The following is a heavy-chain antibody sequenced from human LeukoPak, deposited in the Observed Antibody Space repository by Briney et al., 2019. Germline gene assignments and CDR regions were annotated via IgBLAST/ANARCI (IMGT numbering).Heavy chain of an antibody. V-gene: IGHV3-30*02. CDR2: IRYDGSNK. D-gene: IGHD6-13*01. CDR1: GFTFSSYG. J-gene: IGHJ4*02. Sequence: GGSLRLSCAASGFTFSSYGMHWVRQAPGKGLEWVAFIRYDGSNKYYADSVKGRFTISRDNSKNTLYLQMNSRRAEDTAVYYCASEGIIAAAAEDWGQGTLVTVSS. CDR3: ASEGIIAAAAED.